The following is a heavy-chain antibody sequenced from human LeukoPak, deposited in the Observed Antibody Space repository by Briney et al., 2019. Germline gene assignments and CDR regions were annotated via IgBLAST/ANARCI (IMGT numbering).Heavy chain of an antibody. V-gene: IGHV3-23*01. CDR3: AKGQEYVWGSYRYTEGPYFDY. CDR2: ISSSGGNT. Sequence: GGSLRLSCAASGFTFSSYGMSWVRQAPGKGLEWVSTISSSGGNTYYADSVKGRFTISRDNSKSTLYVQMNSLRADDTAVYYCAKGQEYVWGSYRYTEGPYFDYWGQGTLVTVSS. CDR1: GFTFSSYG. J-gene: IGHJ4*02. D-gene: IGHD3-16*02.